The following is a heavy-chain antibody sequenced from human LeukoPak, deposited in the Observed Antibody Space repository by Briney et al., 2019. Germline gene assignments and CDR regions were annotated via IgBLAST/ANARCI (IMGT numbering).Heavy chain of an antibody. CDR3: ARLNYDYVWGSYRYYDSLDY. V-gene: IGHV4-39*01. Sequence: SETLSLTCTVSGGSISSSSYYWGWIRQPPGRGLEWIGSIYYSGSTYHNPSLKSRVTISVDTSKNQFSLKQSSVTAAATAVYYCARLNYDYVWGSYRYYDSLDYCGQGTLVTVSS. CDR1: GGSISSSSYY. J-gene: IGHJ4*02. CDR2: IYYSGST. D-gene: IGHD3-16*02.